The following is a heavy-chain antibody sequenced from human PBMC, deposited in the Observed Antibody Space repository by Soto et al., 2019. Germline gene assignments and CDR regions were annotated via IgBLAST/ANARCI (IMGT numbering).Heavy chain of an antibody. J-gene: IGHJ6*02. D-gene: IGHD3-10*01. V-gene: IGHV3-33*01. CDR3: ARDFVYYYGSGRIGNGMDV. Sequence: QVQLVESGGGVVQPGRSLRLSCAASEFTFSSYGMHWVRQAPGKGLEWVAVIWYDGSNKYYADSVKGRFTISRDNSKNTLYLQMNSLRAEDTAVYYCARDFVYYYGSGRIGNGMDVWGQGTTVTVSS. CDR1: EFTFSSYG. CDR2: IWYDGSNK.